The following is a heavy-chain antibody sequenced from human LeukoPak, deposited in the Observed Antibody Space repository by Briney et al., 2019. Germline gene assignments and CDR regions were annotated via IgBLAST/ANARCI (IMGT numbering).Heavy chain of an antibody. CDR2: INSDGNST. Sequence: GVSLRLSCAASGFTFSNYWMHWVRQAPGKGLVWVSRINSDGNSTIYADSVKGRFTISRDNAKNPLYLQMNSLGAEDTAVYYCARPPYSSGSFDLWGRGTLVTVSS. J-gene: IGHJ2*01. CDR3: ARPPYSSGSFDL. CDR1: GFTFSNYW. D-gene: IGHD6-19*01. V-gene: IGHV3-74*01.